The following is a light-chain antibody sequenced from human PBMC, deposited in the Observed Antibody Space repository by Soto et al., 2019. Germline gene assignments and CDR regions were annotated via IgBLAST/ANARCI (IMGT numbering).Light chain of an antibody. CDR3: QSYDSSLSGVV. CDR2: GNS. V-gene: IGLV1-40*01. Sequence: QLVLTQPPSVSGAPGQRVTISCTGSRSNIGAGYDVHWYQQLPGTAPKLLIYGNSNRPSGVPDRFSGSKSGTSASLAITGLQAEDEADDYCQSYDSSLSGVVFGGGTKLTVL. CDR1: RSNIGAGYD. J-gene: IGLJ2*01.